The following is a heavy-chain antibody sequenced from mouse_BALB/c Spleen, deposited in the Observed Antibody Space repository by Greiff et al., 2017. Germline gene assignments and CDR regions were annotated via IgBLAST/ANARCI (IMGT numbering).Heavy chain of an antibody. Sequence: VKLMESGAELVRPGTSVKVSCKASGYAFTNYLIEWVKQRPGQGLEWIGVINPGSGGTNYNEKFKGKATLTADKSSSTAYMQLSSLTSDDSAVYFCARGNGNYAMDYWGQGTSVTVSS. CDR3: ARGNGNYAMDY. V-gene: IGHV1-54*01. CDR2: INPGSGGT. J-gene: IGHJ4*01. CDR1: GYAFTNYL. D-gene: IGHD2-1*01.